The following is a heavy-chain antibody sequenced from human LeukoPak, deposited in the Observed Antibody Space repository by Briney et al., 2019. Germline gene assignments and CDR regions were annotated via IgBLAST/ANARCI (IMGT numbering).Heavy chain of an antibody. Sequence: PSETLSLTCTVSGGSISSSSYYWGWIRQLPGKGLEWIGSIYYSGSTYYNPSLKSRVTISVDTPKNQFSLKLSSVTAADTAVYYCAIQARTVDTVLDYWGQGTLVTVSS. J-gene: IGHJ4*02. V-gene: IGHV4-39*07. CDR3: AIQARTVDTVLDY. CDR2: IYYSGST. D-gene: IGHD5-18*01. CDR1: GGSISSSSYY.